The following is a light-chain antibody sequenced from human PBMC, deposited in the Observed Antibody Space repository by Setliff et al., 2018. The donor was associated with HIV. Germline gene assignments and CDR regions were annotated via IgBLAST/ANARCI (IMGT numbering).Light chain of an antibody. CDR3: SSYTSSSTRV. J-gene: IGLJ1*01. CDR2: DVS. V-gene: IGLV2-14*01. CDR1: SSDVGGYNY. Sequence: QSALTQSASVSGSPGQSITISCTGTSSDVGGYNYVSWYQQHPGKAPKLMIYDVSKRPSGVSNRFSGSKSGNTASLTISGLQAEDEADYYCSSYTSSSTRVFGTGTKVTVL.